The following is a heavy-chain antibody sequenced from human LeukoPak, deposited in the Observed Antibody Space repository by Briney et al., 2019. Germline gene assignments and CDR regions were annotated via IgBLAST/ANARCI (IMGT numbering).Heavy chain of an antibody. CDR1: GYTFTSYD. CDR2: MNPNSGNT. J-gene: IGHJ5*02. D-gene: IGHD3-9*01. CDR3: AKDQELRYYLGGPGIDP. Sequence: ASVKVSCKASGYTFTSYDINWVRQATGQGLEWMGWMNPNSGNTGYAQKFQGRVTMTRNTSISTAYMELNSLRAEDTAVYYCAKDQELRYYLGGPGIDPWSQGTLVTVSS. V-gene: IGHV1-8*01.